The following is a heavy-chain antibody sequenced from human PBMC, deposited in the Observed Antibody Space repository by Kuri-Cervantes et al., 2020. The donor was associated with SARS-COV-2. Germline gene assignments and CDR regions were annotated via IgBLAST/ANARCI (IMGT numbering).Heavy chain of an antibody. V-gene: IGHV4-39*01. D-gene: IGHD3-3*01. J-gene: IGHJ3*02. CDR2: VYYSGST. CDR1: GGSISSSSYY. Sequence: SETLSLTCTVSGGSISSSSYYWGWIRQPPGKGLEWIGSVYYSGSTYYNPSLKSRVTISLDTSKNQLSLNLNSVTAADTAVYYCARGHWSGYSNAAEMGAFDIWGQGTMVTVSS. CDR3: ARGHWSGYSNAAEMGAFDI.